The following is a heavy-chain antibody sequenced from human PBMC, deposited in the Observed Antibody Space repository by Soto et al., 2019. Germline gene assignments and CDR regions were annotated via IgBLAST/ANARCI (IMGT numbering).Heavy chain of an antibody. CDR3: ARMGGRYYDSSGYSHY. CDR2: IIPIFGTA. D-gene: IGHD3-22*01. CDR1: GGTFSSYA. Sequence: ASVKVSCKASGGTFSSYAISWVRQAPGQGLEWMGGIIPIFGTANYAQKFQGRVTITADESTSTAYMELSSLRSEDTAVYYCARMGGRYYDSSGYSHYWGQGTLVTVSS. J-gene: IGHJ4*02. V-gene: IGHV1-69*13.